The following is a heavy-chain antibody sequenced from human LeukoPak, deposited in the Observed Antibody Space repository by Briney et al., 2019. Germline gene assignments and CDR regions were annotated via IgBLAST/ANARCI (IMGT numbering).Heavy chain of an antibody. J-gene: IGHJ4*02. CDR3: ARELETTRGFDY. CDR2: ISSSSNTI. Sequence: GGSLRLSCEASGFTFSSYEMSWVRQAPGKGLEWVSYISSSSNTIYYADSVKGRFTISRDNAKNSLYLQMSGLRAEDTAVYYCARELETTRGFDYWGQGTLVTVSS. CDR1: GFTFSSYE. D-gene: IGHD1-7*01. V-gene: IGHV3-48*03.